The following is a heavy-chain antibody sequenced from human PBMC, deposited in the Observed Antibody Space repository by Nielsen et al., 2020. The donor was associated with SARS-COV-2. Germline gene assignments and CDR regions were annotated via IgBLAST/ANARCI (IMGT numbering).Heavy chain of an antibody. CDR3: AKDLGYCTNGVCYTYWFDP. CDR1: GFTFSSYS. V-gene: IGHV3-21*04. J-gene: IGHJ5*02. Sequence: GESLKISCAASGFTFSSYSMNWVRQAPGKGLEWVSSISGSSSYTYYVDSVKGRFTISRDNAKNSLYLQMNSLRAEDTAVYYCAKDLGYCTNGVCYTYWFDPWGQGTLVTVSS. CDR2: ISGSSSYT. D-gene: IGHD2-8*01.